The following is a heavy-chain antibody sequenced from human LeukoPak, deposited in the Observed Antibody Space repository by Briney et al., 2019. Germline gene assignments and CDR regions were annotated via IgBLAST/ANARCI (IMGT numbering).Heavy chain of an antibody. J-gene: IGHJ4*02. V-gene: IGHV3-23*01. CDR1: GFSFSGYA. D-gene: IGHD5-12*01. CDR3: VWEVATIPH. Sequence: GGSLRLSCAASGFSFSGYAMNWVRQAPGKGLEWVSAISGSGGSTYYADSVKGRFTISRDNSKNTLYLQMNSLRAEDTAVYYCVWEVATIPHWGQGTLVTVSS. CDR2: ISGSGGST.